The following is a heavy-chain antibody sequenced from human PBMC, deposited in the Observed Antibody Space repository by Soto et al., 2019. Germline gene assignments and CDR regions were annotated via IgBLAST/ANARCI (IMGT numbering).Heavy chain of an antibody. Sequence: QVQLVESGGGVAQPGRSLRISCVASGFTFIDFAMHWVRQAPGKGLEWVAVVSFDGTSKYYTDSVKGRFTISRDNSQNTLYLQMNSLRPEDTAIYYCARDATLCSGGSCYPDYWGQGTLVTVSS. D-gene: IGHD2-15*01. CDR3: ARDATLCSGGSCYPDY. J-gene: IGHJ4*02. CDR1: GFTFIDFA. CDR2: VSFDGTSK. V-gene: IGHV3-30-3*01.